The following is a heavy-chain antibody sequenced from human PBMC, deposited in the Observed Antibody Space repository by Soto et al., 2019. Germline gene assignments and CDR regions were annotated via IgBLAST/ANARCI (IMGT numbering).Heavy chain of an antibody. CDR3: ARLGCSGGRCDDDF. V-gene: IGHV1-69*12. D-gene: IGHD2-15*01. Sequence: QVQLVQSGAEVKKPGSSVKVSCKASGGTFSSYAISWVRQAPGQGLEWMGGIIPIFGTANYAQKFQGRVTITGEETTSTAYMELSGLRSEDTAVYYCARLGCSGGRCDDDFWGQGTLVTVSS. J-gene: IGHJ4*02. CDR2: IIPIFGTA. CDR1: GGTFSSYA.